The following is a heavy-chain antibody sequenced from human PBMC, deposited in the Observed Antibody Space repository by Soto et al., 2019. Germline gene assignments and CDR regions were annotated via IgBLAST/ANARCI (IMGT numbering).Heavy chain of an antibody. Sequence: GASLQISSKGPGYRFTSYWVGWVLQMPRQGLEWMGIIYPGESDTRYSPSFQGQVTISADKSISTAYLQWSSLKASDTAMYHCPTGLAALPVLEWLFLVCSDVWCQGITATV. D-gene: IGHD3-3*01. J-gene: IGHJ6*02. CDR3: PTGLAALPVLEWLFLVCSDV. CDR1: GYRFTSYW. V-gene: IGHV5-51*01. CDR2: IYPGESDT.